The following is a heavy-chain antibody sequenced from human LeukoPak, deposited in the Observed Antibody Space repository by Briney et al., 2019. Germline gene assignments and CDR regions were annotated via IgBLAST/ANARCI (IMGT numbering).Heavy chain of an antibody. J-gene: IGHJ6*02. CDR2: IYYSGSA. Sequence: PAETRCLTCTVSGDAVTTSYWGWIRQSPGKGLEWLGYIYYSGSATYNPSLKSRVTISVDTSKNQFSLKLSSVTAADTAVYYCARDGSNWSNDYYHGVDVWGQGTTVTVSS. D-gene: IGHD4-11*01. V-gene: IGHV4-59*02. CDR1: GDAVTTSY. CDR3: ARDGSNWSNDYYHGVDV.